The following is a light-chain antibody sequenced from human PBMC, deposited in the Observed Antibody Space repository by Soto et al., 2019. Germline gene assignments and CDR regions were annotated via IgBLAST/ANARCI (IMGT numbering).Light chain of an antibody. CDR3: QQYGGSPYT. CDR2: GAS. Sequence: EIVLTQSPGTLSLFPGERATLSCRASQSVSRIYLAWYQQKPGQAPRLVIYGASSRAAGIPDRFSGSGSGTDFTLTISRLEPEDFAVYYCQQYGGSPYTFGPGTKLEIK. J-gene: IGKJ2*01. CDR1: QSVSRIY. V-gene: IGKV3-20*01.